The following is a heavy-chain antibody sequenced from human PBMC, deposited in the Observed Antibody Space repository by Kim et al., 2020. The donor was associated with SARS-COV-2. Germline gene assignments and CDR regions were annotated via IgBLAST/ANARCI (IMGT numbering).Heavy chain of an antibody. CDR1: GYTFTSYW. CDR2: INPRSANT. D-gene: IGHD1-26*01. CDR3: ARAWDQNFYF. J-gene: IGHJ4*02. V-gene: IGHV1-46*01. Sequence: ASVKVSCKASGYTFTSYWIHWVRQAPGQGLEWMGMINPRSANTRYAQNFQGRVTTTSDTSTSTAYMEMSSLRSEDTAVYYCARAWDQNFYFWGQGTLVTV.